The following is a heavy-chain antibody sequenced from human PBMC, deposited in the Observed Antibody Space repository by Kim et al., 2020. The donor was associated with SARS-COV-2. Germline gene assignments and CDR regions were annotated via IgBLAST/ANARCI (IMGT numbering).Heavy chain of an antibody. J-gene: IGHJ5*02. Sequence: KCQGRVTISREPSASAAYMELSSLRSEDTAVYYCARRRGIFGVVTNWFDPWGQGTLVTVSS. CDR3: ARRRGIFGVVTNWFDP. D-gene: IGHD3-3*01. V-gene: IGHV1-3*01.